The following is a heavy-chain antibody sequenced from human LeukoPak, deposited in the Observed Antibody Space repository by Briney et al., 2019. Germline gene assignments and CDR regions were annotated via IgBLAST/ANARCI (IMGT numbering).Heavy chain of an antibody. Sequence: PGGSLRLSCAASGFTFSSYWMSWVRQAPGKGLEWVANINQDGRTINYGDPVKGRFTISRDNARNSLYLQMTSLRAEDTALYYCATDRGYSTFDYWGQGTLVTVSS. D-gene: IGHD6-13*01. CDR2: INQDGRTI. CDR1: GFTFSSYW. J-gene: IGHJ4*02. CDR3: ATDRGYSTFDY. V-gene: IGHV3-7*01.